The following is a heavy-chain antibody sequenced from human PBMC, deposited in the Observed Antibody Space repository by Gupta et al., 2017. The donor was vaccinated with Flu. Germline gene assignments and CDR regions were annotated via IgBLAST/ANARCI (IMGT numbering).Heavy chain of an antibody. J-gene: IGHJ3*02. Sequence: QVQLVESGGGVVQPGRSLRLSCAASGFTFSSYGMHWVRQAPGKGLEWVAVISYDGSNKYYADSVKGRFTISRDNSKNTLYLQMNSLRAEDTAVYYCAKVGVHHAGAFDIWGQGTMVTVSS. CDR3: AKVGVHHAGAFDI. D-gene: IGHD1-1*01. CDR2: ISYDGSNK. V-gene: IGHV3-30*18. CDR1: GFTFSSYG.